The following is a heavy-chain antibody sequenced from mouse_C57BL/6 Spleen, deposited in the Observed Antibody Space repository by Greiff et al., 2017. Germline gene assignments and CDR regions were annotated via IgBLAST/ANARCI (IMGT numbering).Heavy chain of an antibody. Sequence: QVQLQQSGAELVRPGASVTLSCKASGYTFTDYEMHWVKQTPVHGLEWIGAIDPETGGTAYNQKFKGKAILTADKSSSTAYMELRSLTSEDSAVYYCTRRDYGSSYWYFDVWGTGTTVTGSS. CDR2: IDPETGGT. D-gene: IGHD1-1*01. CDR3: TRRDYGSSYWYFDV. J-gene: IGHJ1*03. CDR1: GYTFTDYE. V-gene: IGHV1-15*01.